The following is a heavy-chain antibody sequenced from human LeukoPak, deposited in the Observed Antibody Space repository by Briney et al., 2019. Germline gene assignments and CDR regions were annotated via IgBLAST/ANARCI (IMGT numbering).Heavy chain of an antibody. D-gene: IGHD2-21*02. J-gene: IGHJ4*02. CDR3: STTIFYCGSDCSWGHF. CDR2: IKSKTDGGTT. V-gene: IGHV3-15*01. Sequence: PGGSLSLSCAASGFTFTNAWMSWVRQAPGKGLEWVGHIKSKTDGGTTDYAAPMKGRFTISRDDSKNTLYLQMNSLKTEDTAVYYCSTTIFYCGSDCSWGHFWGQGTLVTVSS. CDR1: GFTFTNAW.